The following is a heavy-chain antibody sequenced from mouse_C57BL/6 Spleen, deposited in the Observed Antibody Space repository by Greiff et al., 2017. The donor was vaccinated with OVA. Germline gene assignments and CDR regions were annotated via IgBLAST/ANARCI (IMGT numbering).Heavy chain of an antibody. D-gene: IGHD3-1*01. CDR1: GFSFNTYA. Sequence: EVKLVESGGGLVQPKGSLKLSCAASGFSFNTYAMNWVRQAPGKGLEWVARIRSKSNNYATYYADSVKDRFTISRDDSESMLYLQMNNLKTEDTAMYYCVRQTALDYFDYWGQGTTLTVSS. V-gene: IGHV10-1*01. CDR2: IRSKSNNYAT. J-gene: IGHJ2*01. CDR3: VRQTALDYFDY.